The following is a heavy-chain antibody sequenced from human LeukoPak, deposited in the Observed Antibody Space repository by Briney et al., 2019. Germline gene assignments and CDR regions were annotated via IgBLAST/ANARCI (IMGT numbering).Heavy chain of an antibody. CDR2: IYYSGST. Sequence: SETLSLTCTVSGGSISSYYWSWIRQPPGKGLEWIGYIYYSGSTNYNPSLKSRVTISVDTSKNQFSLKLSSVTAADTAVYYCAGRVCSSTSCYHPTPATNWFDPWGQGTLVTVSS. CDR1: GGSISSYY. D-gene: IGHD2-2*01. V-gene: IGHV4-59*12. J-gene: IGHJ5*02. CDR3: AGRVCSSTSCYHPTPATNWFDP.